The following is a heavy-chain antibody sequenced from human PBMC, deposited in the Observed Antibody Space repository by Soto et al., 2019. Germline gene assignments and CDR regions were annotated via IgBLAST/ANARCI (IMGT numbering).Heavy chain of an antibody. J-gene: IGHJ4*02. D-gene: IGHD6-13*01. CDR1: GGSISSGGYY. V-gene: IGHV4-31*03. CDR2: IYYSGST. Sequence: TLSLTCTVSGGSISSGGYYWSWIRQHPGKGLEWIGYIYYSGSTYYNPSLKSRVTISVDTSKNQFSLKLSSVTAADTAVYYCARGGAAAGTVFDYWGQGTLVTVSS. CDR3: ARGGAAAGTVFDY.